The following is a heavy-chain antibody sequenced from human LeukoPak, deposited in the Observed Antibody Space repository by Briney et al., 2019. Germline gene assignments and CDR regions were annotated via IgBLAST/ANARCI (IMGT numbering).Heavy chain of an antibody. CDR2: IYYSGST. J-gene: IGHJ4*02. D-gene: IGHD5-18*01. V-gene: IGHV4-59*01. Sequence: SETLSLTRTVSGGSISSYYWSWIRQPPGKGLEWIGYIYYSGSTNYNPSLKSRVTISVDTSKNQFSLKLSSVTAADTAVYYCARVDTAILPYFDYWGQGTLVTVSS. CDR1: GGSISSYY. CDR3: ARVDTAILPYFDY.